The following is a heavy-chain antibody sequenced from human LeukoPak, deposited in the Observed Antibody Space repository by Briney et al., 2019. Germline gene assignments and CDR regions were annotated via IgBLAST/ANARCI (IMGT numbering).Heavy chain of an antibody. D-gene: IGHD6-19*01. V-gene: IGHV3-30*18. CDR1: GFTFSNYA. Sequence: PGGSLRLSCATSGFTFSNYAMSWVRQAPGKGLEWVAVISYDGSNKYYADSVKGRFTISRDNSKNTLYLQMNSLRAEDTAVYYCAKAGYSSGWDLYYFDYWGQGTLVTVSS. CDR2: ISYDGSNK. CDR3: AKAGYSSGWDLYYFDY. J-gene: IGHJ4*02.